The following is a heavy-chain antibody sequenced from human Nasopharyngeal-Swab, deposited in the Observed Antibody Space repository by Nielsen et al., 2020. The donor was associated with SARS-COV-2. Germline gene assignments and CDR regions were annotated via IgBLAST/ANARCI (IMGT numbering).Heavy chain of an antibody. CDR2: IKQDGSEK. V-gene: IGHV3-7*03. D-gene: IGHD3-3*01. J-gene: IGHJ6*03. Sequence: VRQAPGKGLEWVANIKQDGSEKYYVDSVKGRFTIPRDNAKNSLYLQMNSLRAEDTAVYYRARNDFWSGYYKVPMDVWGKGTTVTVSS. CDR3: ARNDFWSGYYKVPMDV.